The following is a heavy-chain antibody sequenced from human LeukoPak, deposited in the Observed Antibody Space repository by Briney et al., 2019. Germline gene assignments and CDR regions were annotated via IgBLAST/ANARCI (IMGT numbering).Heavy chain of an antibody. D-gene: IGHD3-10*01. CDR3: ARDGSPGY. CDR2: TPYDGNSE. CDR1: GFTFSHYG. Sequence: GGSLRLSCPSSGFTFSHYGMHWVRQAPGKGLEGVAFTPYDGNSEYYADSVKGRFTVSRDNSKNTLYLQMSSLSAEDTAVYFCARDGSPGYWGQGTLVTVSS. V-gene: IGHV3-30*02. J-gene: IGHJ4*02.